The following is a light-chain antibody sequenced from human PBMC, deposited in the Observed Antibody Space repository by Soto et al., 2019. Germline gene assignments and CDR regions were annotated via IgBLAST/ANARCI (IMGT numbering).Light chain of an antibody. J-gene: IGKJ1*01. CDR3: QQYNNWPET. Sequence: ETVMTQSPATLSVSPGERATLSCRASQSVSSNLAWFQQKPGQAPRLLIYGASTRVTGIPLTFSGSGSGTEFTLTISSLQSEDFAVYYCQQYNNWPETFGQGTKVEIK. V-gene: IGKV3-15*01. CDR2: GAS. CDR1: QSVSSN.